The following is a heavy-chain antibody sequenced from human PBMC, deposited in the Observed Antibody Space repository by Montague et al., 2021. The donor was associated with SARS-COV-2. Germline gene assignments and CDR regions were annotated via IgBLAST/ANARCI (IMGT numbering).Heavy chain of an antibody. CDR3: VRATLYMDV. CDR2: IKLEGSEE. V-gene: IGHV3-7*01. Sequence: SLRPSCAASGFIFGDSAMDWVRQVSGKGLEWVAHIKLEGSEEDYMYSVKGRFTVARDNARNSLYLQMNSLRAEDTAVYYCVRATLYMDVWGEGTTVAVSS. J-gene: IGHJ6*03. CDR1: GFIFGDSA.